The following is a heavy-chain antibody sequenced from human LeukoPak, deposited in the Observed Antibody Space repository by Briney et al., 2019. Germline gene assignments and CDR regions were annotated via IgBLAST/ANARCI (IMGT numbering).Heavy chain of an antibody. Sequence: GGSLRLSCAASRFTFSTYSMNWVRQAPGKGLEWVSYISSSSSTIYYADSVKGRFTISRDNAKNSLYLQMNSLRAEDTAVYYCARGSTYYDSRGQGPFYYWGQGTLVTVSS. D-gene: IGHD3-22*01. V-gene: IGHV3-48*04. CDR3: ARGSTYYDSRGQGPFYY. J-gene: IGHJ4*02. CDR1: RFTFSTYS. CDR2: ISSSSSTI.